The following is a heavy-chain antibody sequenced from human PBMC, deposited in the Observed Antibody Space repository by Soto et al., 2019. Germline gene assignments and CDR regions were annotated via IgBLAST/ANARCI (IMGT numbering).Heavy chain of an antibody. V-gene: IGHV3-66*01. CDR2: IYSGGST. J-gene: IGHJ4*02. Sequence: EVQLVESGGGLVQPGGSLRLSCAASGFTVSSNYMSWVRQAPGKGLEWVSVIYSGGSTYYADSVKGRFTISRDNSKNTLNLQMNSLRAEDTAVYYCARDYYGSGSYWGYFDYWGQGTLVTVSS. D-gene: IGHD3-10*01. CDR1: GFTVSSNY. CDR3: ARDYYGSGSYWGYFDY.